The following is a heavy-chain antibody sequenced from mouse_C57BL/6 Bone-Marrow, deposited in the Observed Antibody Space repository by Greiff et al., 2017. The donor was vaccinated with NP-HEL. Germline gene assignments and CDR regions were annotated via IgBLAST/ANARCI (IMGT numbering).Heavy chain of an antibody. V-gene: IGHV14-4*01. J-gene: IGHJ2*01. D-gene: IGHD1-1*01. CDR1: GFNIKDDY. CDR3: TTPHYGSSYFDY. Sequence: EVQLQQSGAELVRPGASVKLSCTASGFNIKDDYMHWVQQRPEQGLEWLGWIDPENGDTEYASKFQGKATITADTSSNTAYLQLSSLSSADTAVYYCTTPHYGSSYFDYWGQGTTLTVSS. CDR2: IDPENGDT.